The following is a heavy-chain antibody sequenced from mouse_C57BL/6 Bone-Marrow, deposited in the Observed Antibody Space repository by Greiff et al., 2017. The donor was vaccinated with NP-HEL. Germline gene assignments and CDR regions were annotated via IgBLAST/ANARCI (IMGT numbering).Heavy chain of an antibody. J-gene: IGHJ1*03. Sequence: VHLQQSGAELVKPGASVKLSCKASGYTFTSYWMHWVKQRPGQGLEWIGKIHPNSGSTNYNEKFKSKATRTVDKSSSTAYMQLSSLTCEDSSVYDGARRGRWWYFDGWGTGTTVTVSS. D-gene: IGHD1-1*01. CDR1: GYTFTSYW. CDR3: ARRGRWWYFDG. CDR2: IHPNSGST. V-gene: IGHV1-64*01.